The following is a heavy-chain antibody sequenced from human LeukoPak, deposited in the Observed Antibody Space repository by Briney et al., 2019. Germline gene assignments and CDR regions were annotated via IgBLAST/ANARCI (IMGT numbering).Heavy chain of an antibody. J-gene: IGHJ4*02. V-gene: IGHV1-24*01. CDR1: GYTLTELS. CDR3: ATDLGFWSGYPKGPFDY. CDR2: FDPEDGET. D-gene: IGHD3-3*01. Sequence: ASVKVSCKVSGYTLTELSMHWVRQAPGKGLEWMGGFDPEDGETIYAQKFQGRVTMTEDTSTDTAYMELSSLRSEDTAVYYCATDLGFWSGYPKGPFDYWGQGTLVTVSS.